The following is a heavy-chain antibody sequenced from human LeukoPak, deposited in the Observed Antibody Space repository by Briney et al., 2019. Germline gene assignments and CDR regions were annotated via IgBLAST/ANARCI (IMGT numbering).Heavy chain of an antibody. D-gene: IGHD3-10*01. CDR2: VFYTGTT. Sequence: SETLSLTCTVSGGSISSSRYYWAWIRQPPGKGLEWIGSVFYTGTTDYNPSLNSRVTISIDTSKNQFSLNLGSVTAADSAFYYCAKSGSGTYWGQGTLVTVSS. V-gene: IGHV4-39*01. CDR3: AKSGSGTY. CDR1: GGSISSSRYY. J-gene: IGHJ4*02.